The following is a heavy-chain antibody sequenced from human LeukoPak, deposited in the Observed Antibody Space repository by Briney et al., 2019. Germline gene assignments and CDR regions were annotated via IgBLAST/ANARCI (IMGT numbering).Heavy chain of an antibody. J-gene: IGHJ4*02. CDR3: ARDINSSRWYRLHY. Sequence: ASQTLSRTCAISGDSVPSNSAAWNWIRQSPSRGLGWLGRTYYRYKWYNHYAVSVKSRITNNPDTTKNQFSLQLNSVTPEDTAVYYCARDINSSRWYRLHYWGQGTLVTVSS. V-gene: IGHV6-1*01. CDR2: TYYRYKWYN. D-gene: IGHD6-19*01. CDR1: GDSVPSNSAA.